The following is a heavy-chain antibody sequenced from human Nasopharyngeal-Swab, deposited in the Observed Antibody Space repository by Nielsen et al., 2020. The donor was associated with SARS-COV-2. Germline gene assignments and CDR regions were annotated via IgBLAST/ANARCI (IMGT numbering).Heavy chain of an antibody. D-gene: IGHD3-22*01. CDR2: MNPNSGNT. Sequence: ASVKVSCKASGYTFTSYVINWVRQATGQGLEWMGWMNPNSGNTGYAQKFQGRVTMTRNTSISTAYMELSSLRSEDTAVYYCARAERGRIVVVITSFYYYYMDVWGKGTTVTVSS. J-gene: IGHJ6*03. CDR3: ARAERGRIVVVITSFYYYYMDV. V-gene: IGHV1-8*01. CDR1: GYTFTSYV.